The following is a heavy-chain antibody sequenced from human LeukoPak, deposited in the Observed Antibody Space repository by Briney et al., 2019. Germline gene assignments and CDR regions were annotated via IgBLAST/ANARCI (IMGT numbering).Heavy chain of an antibody. D-gene: IGHD5-12*01. CDR1: GGSISSYY. CDR2: IYYSGST. V-gene: IGHV4-59*01. Sequence: SETLSLTCTVSGGSISSYYWSWIRQPPGKGLEWSGYIYYSGSTNYNPSLKSRVTISVDTSKNQFSLRRTSVAAADTAVYYCVTGPCKGVGYSFDIWGQGTMVTVSS. J-gene: IGHJ3*02. CDR3: VTGPCKGVGYSFDI.